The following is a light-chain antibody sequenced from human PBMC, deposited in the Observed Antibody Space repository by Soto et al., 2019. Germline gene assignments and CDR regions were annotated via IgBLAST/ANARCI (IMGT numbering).Light chain of an antibody. V-gene: IGKV3-20*01. J-gene: IGKJ1*01. Sequence: EIVLTQSPGTLSLSPGERATLSCRASQSVRSNSLAWFQQKPGQAPRLLIYGASNRATGRPDRFSGSGSGTDLTLTINRLDPEDFAVYYCQQYTDLPRTFGQGTRVELK. CDR1: QSVRSNS. CDR2: GAS. CDR3: QQYTDLPRT.